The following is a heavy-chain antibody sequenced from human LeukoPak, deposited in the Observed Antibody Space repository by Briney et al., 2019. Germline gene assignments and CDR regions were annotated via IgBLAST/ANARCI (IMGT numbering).Heavy chain of an antibody. Sequence: ASETLSLTCAVPGGSISSFYWTWIRQPPGKRLEWIGYIQFSGTTNYSPSLKSRVTLSLDTSKNQFSLKLSSVTAADSAVYYCARSDGNYFDYWGQGTLVTVSS. CDR2: IQFSGTT. CDR1: GGSISSFY. CDR3: ARSDGNYFDY. V-gene: IGHV4-59*01. D-gene: IGHD1-26*01. J-gene: IGHJ4*02.